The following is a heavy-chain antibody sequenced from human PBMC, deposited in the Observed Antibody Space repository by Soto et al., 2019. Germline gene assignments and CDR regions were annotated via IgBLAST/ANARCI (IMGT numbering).Heavy chain of an antibody. CDR1: GYSFTSYW. V-gene: IGHV5-51*01. Sequence: GESLKISCXGSGYSFTSYWIGWVRQMPGKGLEWMGIIYPGDSDTRYSPSFQGQVTISADKSISTAYLQWSSLKASDTAMYYCARVHHSSSSPDSFDYWGQGTLVTVSS. CDR3: ARVHHSSSSPDSFDY. D-gene: IGHD6-6*01. CDR2: IYPGDSDT. J-gene: IGHJ4*02.